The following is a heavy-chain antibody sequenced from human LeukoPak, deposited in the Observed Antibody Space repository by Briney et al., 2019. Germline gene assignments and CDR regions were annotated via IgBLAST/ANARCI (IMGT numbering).Heavy chain of an antibody. CDR2: LNDSGRA. CDR1: GGTIGSDY. CDR3: AKTAFRGNLVWFDP. V-gene: IGHV4-59*01. D-gene: IGHD3-16*01. J-gene: IGHJ5*02. Sequence: SETLSLTCTVSGGTIGSDYWSWIRQPPGKPLEWIGYLNDSGRAKYNPYLKSRLTQTPDEARSQFAKKVSSVTAADTAVYCYAKTAFRGNLVWFDPWGQGTLVTVSP.